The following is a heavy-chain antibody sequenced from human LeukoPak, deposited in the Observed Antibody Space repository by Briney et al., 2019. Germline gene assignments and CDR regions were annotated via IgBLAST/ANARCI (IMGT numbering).Heavy chain of an antibody. J-gene: IGHJ4*02. CDR2: ISAYNGNT. Sequence: ASVKVSCKASGYTSTSYGISWVRQAPGQGLEWMGWISAYNGNTNYAQKLQGRVTMTTDTSTSTAYMELRSLRSDDTAVYYCARTYSSGWYPGYWGQGTLVTVSS. CDR1: GYTSTSYG. D-gene: IGHD6-19*01. CDR3: ARTYSSGWYPGY. V-gene: IGHV1-18*01.